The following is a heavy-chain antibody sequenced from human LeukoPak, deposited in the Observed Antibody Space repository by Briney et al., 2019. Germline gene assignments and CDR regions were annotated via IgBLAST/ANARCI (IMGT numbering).Heavy chain of an antibody. CDR2: IYYSGST. J-gene: IGHJ4*02. D-gene: IGHD5-18*01. V-gene: IGHV4-39*07. Sequence: PSETLSLTCTVSGGSITSSSYYWGWIRQPPGNGLEWIGSIYYSGSTYYNPSLKSRVTISVDTSKNQFSLKLSSVTAADTAVYYCARGVLHFDYWGQGTLVTVSS. CDR3: ARGVLHFDY. CDR1: GGSITSSSYY.